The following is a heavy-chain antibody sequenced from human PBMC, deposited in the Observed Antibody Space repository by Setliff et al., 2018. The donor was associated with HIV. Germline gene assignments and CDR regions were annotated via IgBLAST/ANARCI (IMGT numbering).Heavy chain of an antibody. V-gene: IGHV4-4*07. Sequence: KSSETLSLTCTVSGGSFSSYYWSWIRHPAGKGLEWIGHIFASGSTKYNPSLESRVTMSVDTSRTQFSLKLRSVTAADTAVYYCARVGASGVASSMDYHYYMDVWGKGTSVTVSS. CDR1: GGSFSSYY. CDR3: ARVGASGVASSMDYHYYMDV. D-gene: IGHD2-2*01. J-gene: IGHJ6*03. CDR2: IFASGST.